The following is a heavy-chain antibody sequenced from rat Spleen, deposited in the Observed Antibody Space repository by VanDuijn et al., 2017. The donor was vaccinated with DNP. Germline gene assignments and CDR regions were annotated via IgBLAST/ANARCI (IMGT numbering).Heavy chain of an antibody. CDR3: AKGGDYGGFDYWYFDF. CDR2: ITTSGDST. Sequence: EVQLVESGGDLVQPGRSLKLSCVASGFTFNNYWMTWIRQVPGKGLEWVASITTSGDSTYSPDSVKGRFTISRDDAKNTLSLQMDSLRSEDTATYYCAKGGDYGGFDYWYFDFWGPGTMVTVSS. CDR1: GFTFNNYW. D-gene: IGHD1-11*01. V-gene: IGHV5-31*01. J-gene: IGHJ1*01.